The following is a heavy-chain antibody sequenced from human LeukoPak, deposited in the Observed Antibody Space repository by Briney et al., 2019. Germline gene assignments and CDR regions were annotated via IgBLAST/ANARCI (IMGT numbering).Heavy chain of an antibody. Sequence: GGSLRLACAASGFTVSSNYMNWVRRAPGKGLEWVSVINSGGNAYHAASVKGRFTISRDNSENMLYLQMNSLRADDTAVYYCARSQGGTMSLRHFDLWGRGTLVTVSS. CDR3: ARSQGGTMSLRHFDL. CDR2: INSGGNA. CDR1: GFTVSSNY. D-gene: IGHD3-22*01. V-gene: IGHV3-53*01. J-gene: IGHJ2*01.